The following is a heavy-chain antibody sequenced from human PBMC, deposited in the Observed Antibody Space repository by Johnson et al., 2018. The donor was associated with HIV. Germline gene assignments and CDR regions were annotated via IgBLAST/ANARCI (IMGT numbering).Heavy chain of an antibody. D-gene: IGHD2-15*01. CDR2: IKQDGSEK. Sequence: VQLVESGGGLVQPGRSLRLSCAASGFTFDDYAMHWVRQAPGKGLEWVANIKQDGSEKYSVDSGKGRFTITRDNAKNSLYLQMKSLSAEDTAVYYCARDLGCSGGSCHDDAFDIWGQGTMVTVSS. CDR1: GFTFDDYA. J-gene: IGHJ3*02. CDR3: ARDLGCSGGSCHDDAFDI. V-gene: IGHV3-7*01.